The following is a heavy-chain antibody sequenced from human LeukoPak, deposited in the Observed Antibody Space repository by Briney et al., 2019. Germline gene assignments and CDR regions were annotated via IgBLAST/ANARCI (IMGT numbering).Heavy chain of an antibody. V-gene: IGHV1-8*01. CDR1: GYTFTSYD. J-gene: IGHJ6*03. CDR2: MNPNSGNT. CDR3: ARVIAARPLYYYYYMDV. Sequence: ASVKVSCTASGYTFTSYDINWVRQATGQGLEWMGWMNPNSGNTGYAQKFQGRVTMTRNTSISTAYMELSSLRSEDTAVYYCARVIAARPLYYYYYMDVWGKGTTVTVSS. D-gene: IGHD6-6*01.